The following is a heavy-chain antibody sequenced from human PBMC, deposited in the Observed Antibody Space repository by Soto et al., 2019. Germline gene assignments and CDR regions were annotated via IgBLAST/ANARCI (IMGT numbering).Heavy chain of an antibody. CDR3: ARGADILDHCSSSSCYGWFDP. Sequence: GGSLRLSCAASGFTFSSYEMNWVRQAPGKGLEWVSYISSSSSVINYADSVKGRFTISRDNAKKSLYLQMHSLRAEDTAVYYCARGADILDHCSSSSCYGWFDPWGQGTLVTVS. CDR2: ISSSSSVI. V-gene: IGHV3-48*03. CDR1: GFTFSSYE. D-gene: IGHD2-2*01. J-gene: IGHJ5*02.